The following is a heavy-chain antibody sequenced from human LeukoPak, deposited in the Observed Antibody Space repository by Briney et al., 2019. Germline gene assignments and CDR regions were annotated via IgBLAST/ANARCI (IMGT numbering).Heavy chain of an antibody. CDR3: ARLVTDRSGSYYNVYYYYYMDV. D-gene: IGHD3-10*01. CDR2: IYPGDSNT. J-gene: IGHJ6*03. V-gene: IGHV5-51*01. Sequence: GESLKISCKGSGYSFTSYWIGWVRQMPGKGLEWMGIIYPGDSNTRYSPSFQGQVTISADKSISTAYLQWSSLKASDTAMYYCARLVTDRSGSYYNVYYYYYMDVWGKGTTVTISS. CDR1: GYSFTSYW.